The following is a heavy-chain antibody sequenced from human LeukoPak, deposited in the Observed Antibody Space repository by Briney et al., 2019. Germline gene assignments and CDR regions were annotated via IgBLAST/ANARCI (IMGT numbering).Heavy chain of an antibody. J-gene: IGHJ3*02. CDR3: ATDKGGATPQAFDI. Sequence: ASVKVSCKVSGYTLTELSMHWVRQAPGKGLGWRGGFDPEDGETIYAQKFQGRVTMTEDTSTDTAYMELSSLRSEDTAVYYCATDKGGATPQAFDIWGQGTMVTVSS. CDR1: GYTLTELS. CDR2: FDPEDGET. D-gene: IGHD1-26*01. V-gene: IGHV1-24*01.